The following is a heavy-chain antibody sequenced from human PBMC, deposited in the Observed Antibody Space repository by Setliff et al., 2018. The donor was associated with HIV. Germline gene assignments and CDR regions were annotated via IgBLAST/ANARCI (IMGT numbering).Heavy chain of an antibody. Sequence: SETLSLTCTVSGDSITSNSYYWGWIRQSPGKGLEWIGSIYHSGSASHNPSLKSRVTISIDTSKNQFSLKPSSVTAADTAVYYCARGPLDSSGYRSDAFDIWGQGTMVTVSS. J-gene: IGHJ3*02. CDR1: GDSITSNSYY. CDR3: ARGPLDSSGYRSDAFDI. D-gene: IGHD3-22*01. CDR2: IYHSGSA. V-gene: IGHV4-39*07.